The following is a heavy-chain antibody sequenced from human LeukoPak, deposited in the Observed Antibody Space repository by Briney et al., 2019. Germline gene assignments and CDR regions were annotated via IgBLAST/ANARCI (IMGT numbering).Heavy chain of an antibody. J-gene: IGHJ4*02. D-gene: IGHD3-22*01. V-gene: IGHV4-34*01. CDR1: GGSFSGYY. Sequence: SETLSLTCAVYGGSFSGYYWSWIRQPPGKGLEWIGEINHSGSTNYNPSLKSRVTISVDRSKNQFSLKLSSVTAADTAVYYCARGGNMIEVDYWGQGTLVTVSS. CDR2: INHSGST. CDR3: ARGGNMIEVDY.